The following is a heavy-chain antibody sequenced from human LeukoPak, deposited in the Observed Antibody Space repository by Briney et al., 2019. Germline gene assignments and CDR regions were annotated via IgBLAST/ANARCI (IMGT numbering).Heavy chain of an antibody. V-gene: IGHV3-66*01. D-gene: IGHD3-22*01. CDR3: VKGHDSSGYYLSYFDY. CDR1: GFTVSSNY. CDR2: IYSGGST. J-gene: IGHJ4*02. Sequence: GGSLRLSCAASGFTVSSNYMSWVRQAPGKGLEWVSVIYSGGSTYYADSVKGRFTISRDNSRNTLYLQMNSLRAEDTAVYYCVKGHDSSGYYLSYFDYWGQGALVTVSS.